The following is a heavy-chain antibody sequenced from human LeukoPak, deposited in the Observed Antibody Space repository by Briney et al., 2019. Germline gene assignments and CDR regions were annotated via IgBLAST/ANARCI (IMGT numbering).Heavy chain of an antibody. CDR2: ISGSGGST. J-gene: IGHJ5*02. CDR1: RFTFSSDA. CDR3: AKDDDDGDHVVVYH. D-gene: IGHD4-17*01. V-gene: IGHV3-23*01. Sequence: PGGSLRLSCAASRFTFSSDAMGWVRQAPGKGLEWVSLISGSGGSTYYADSVKGRFTVSRDNSKNTEYLQMNSLRAEDTAIYYCAKDDDDGDHVVVYHWGQGTLVTVSS.